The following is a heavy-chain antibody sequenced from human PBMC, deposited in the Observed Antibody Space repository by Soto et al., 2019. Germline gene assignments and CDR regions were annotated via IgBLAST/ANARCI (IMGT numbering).Heavy chain of an antibody. CDR3: AKVRYSSPMGYYYGMDV. Sequence: QAQLEQSGGEVKKPGSSVKVSCKASRVAFSKFIVTWVRQAPGLGLEWVGGIIHIFGTANYAQKFQGRVTITADEATSTSYMEVKNMRSEDSAVYYCAKVRYSSPMGYYYGMDVWGQGTTVTVSS. CDR1: RVAFSKFI. CDR2: IIHIFGTA. D-gene: IGHD6-19*01. J-gene: IGHJ6*02. V-gene: IGHV1-69*01.